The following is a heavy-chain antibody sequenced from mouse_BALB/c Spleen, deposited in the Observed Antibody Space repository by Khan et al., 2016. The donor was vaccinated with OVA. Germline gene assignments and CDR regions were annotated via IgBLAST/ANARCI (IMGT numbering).Heavy chain of an antibody. CDR1: GYSITSDYA. CDR2: ISYSGST. J-gene: IGHJ3*01. Sequence: EVQLVESGPGLVKPSQSLSLTCTVTGYSITSDYAWNWIRQFPGNKLEWMGYISYSGSTSYNPSLKSRISITRDTSKNQFFLQLNSVTTEDTATYYCARSGYYRYDTVAYWGQGTLVTVSA. D-gene: IGHD2-14*01. CDR3: ARSGYYRYDTVAY. V-gene: IGHV3-2*02.